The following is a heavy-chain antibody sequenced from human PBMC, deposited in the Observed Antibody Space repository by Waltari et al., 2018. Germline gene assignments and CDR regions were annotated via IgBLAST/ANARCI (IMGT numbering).Heavy chain of an antibody. CDR3: ARDPYYYDSSGYYYYYYGMDV. Sequence: QLQLQESGPGLVKPSETLSLTCTVSGGSISSSSYYWAWIRQPPGKGLGWIGSIYYSGSTYYNPSLKSRVTISVDTSKNQFSLKLSSVTAADTAVYYCARDPYYYDSSGYYYYYYGMDVWGQGTTVTVSS. CDR2: IYYSGST. J-gene: IGHJ6*02. V-gene: IGHV4-39*07. D-gene: IGHD3-22*01. CDR1: GGSISSSSYY.